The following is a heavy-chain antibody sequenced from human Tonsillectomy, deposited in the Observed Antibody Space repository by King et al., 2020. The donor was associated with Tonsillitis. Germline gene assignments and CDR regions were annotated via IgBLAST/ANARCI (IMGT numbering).Heavy chain of an antibody. J-gene: IGHJ6*02. D-gene: IGHD3-16*01. V-gene: IGHV1-18*04. CDR1: GYTFTNYG. Sequence: QLVQSGAEVKKPGASVQVSCKASGYTFTNYGITWVRQAPGQGLEWMGWISGYNGNTNYAQKFQGRVTLTTDTSTTTAYMELRSLRSDDTAIYYCARGVGGSYYYGVDVWGQGTTVTVSS. CDR3: ARGVGGSYYYGVDV. CDR2: ISGYNGNT.